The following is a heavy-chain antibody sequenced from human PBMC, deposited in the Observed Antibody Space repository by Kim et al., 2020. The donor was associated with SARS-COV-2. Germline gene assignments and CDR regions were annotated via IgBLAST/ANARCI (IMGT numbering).Heavy chain of an antibody. V-gene: IGHV1-2*02. Sequence: GETNYAQKFKGRVSVTRDTSISTVYLEVSSLASDDTAVYYCTRDSDPDFWGQGTLVTVSS. J-gene: IGHJ4*02. CDR3: TRDSDPDF. CDR2: GET.